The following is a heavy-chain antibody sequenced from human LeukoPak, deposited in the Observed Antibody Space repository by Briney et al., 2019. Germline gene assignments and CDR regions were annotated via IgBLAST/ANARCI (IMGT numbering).Heavy chain of an antibody. Sequence: GGSLRLSCTASGFTTHYWLNWVRQSPGKGLEWVANIDRDGRVQHYVDSVEGRFTISRDSTKNSLALQMHSLRAEDTAVYYCARGYCINTVCYTDVWGQGTLVTVSS. V-gene: IGHV3-7*04. CDR3: ARGYCINTVCYTDV. J-gene: IGHJ4*02. CDR1: GFTTHYW. CDR2: IDRDGRVQ. D-gene: IGHD2-2*01.